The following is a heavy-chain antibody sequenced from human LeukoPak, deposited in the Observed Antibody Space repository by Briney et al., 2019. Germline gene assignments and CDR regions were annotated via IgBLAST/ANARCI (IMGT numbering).Heavy chain of an antibody. J-gene: IGHJ4*02. CDR1: GFTFSSYS. D-gene: IGHD3-16*01. Sequence: GGSLRLSCVASGFTFSSYSMNWVRQAPGKGLEWVSYISSSGSTIYYADSVKGRFTISRDNAKNSLYLQMNSLRAEDTAVYYCARERSLAGVDYWGQGTLVTVSS. CDR3: ARERSLAGVDY. CDR2: ISSSGSTI. V-gene: IGHV3-48*04.